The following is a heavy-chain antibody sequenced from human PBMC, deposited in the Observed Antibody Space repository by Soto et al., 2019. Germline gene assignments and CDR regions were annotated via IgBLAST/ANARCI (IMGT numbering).Heavy chain of an antibody. J-gene: IGHJ5*02. V-gene: IGHV4-59*01. CDR1: GGSINSYY. Sequence: PSETLSLTCTVSGGSINSYYWSWIRQPPGKGLEWIGYIYYSGSTNYNPSLKSRVTISVDTSKNQFSLKLSSVTAADTAVYYCARGGSSAWHNWFDPWGQGTLVTVS. CDR3: ARGGSSAWHNWFDP. D-gene: IGHD6-25*01. CDR2: IYYSGST.